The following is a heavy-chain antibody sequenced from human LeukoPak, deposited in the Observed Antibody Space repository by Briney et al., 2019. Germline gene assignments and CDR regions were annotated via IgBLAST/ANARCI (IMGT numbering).Heavy chain of an antibody. Sequence: GGSLRLSCAASGFTFSSYSMNWVRQAPGKGLEWVSSISSSSSYIYYAESVKGRFTISRDNSKNTLYLQMNSLRAEDTAVYFCARVATGSYDWFDPWGQGTLVTVSS. CDR2: ISSSSSYI. CDR1: GFTFSSYS. J-gene: IGHJ5*02. V-gene: IGHV3-21*01. D-gene: IGHD3-10*01. CDR3: ARVATGSYDWFDP.